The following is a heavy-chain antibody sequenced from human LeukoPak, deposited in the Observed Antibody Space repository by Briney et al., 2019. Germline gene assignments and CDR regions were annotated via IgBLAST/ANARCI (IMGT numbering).Heavy chain of an antibody. CDR2: SKHDGSED. J-gene: IGHJ4*02. V-gene: IGHV3-7*01. Sequence: GALRLSCPASGLTHRKYWMTWVRQAPGKGVGWVANSKHDGSEDYYLDSVKGRFTISRDNAKSSTWLQMHSLRDVDTAVYYCARDQTPFYWGQGSLVTVSS. CDR3: ARDQTPFY. D-gene: IGHD2-15*01. CDR1: GLTHRKYW.